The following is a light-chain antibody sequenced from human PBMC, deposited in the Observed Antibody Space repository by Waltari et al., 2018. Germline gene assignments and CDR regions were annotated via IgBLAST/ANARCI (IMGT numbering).Light chain of an antibody. J-gene: IGLJ2*01. CDR1: KLGEKY. CDR2: QDD. CDR3: QAWDSRTVV. Sequence: SYELVQAPSVSVSPGQTASISCPAEKLGEKYVCWYQQKPGQSPVLVIFQDDKRPSGIPVRFSGSNSGNTATLTISGTQPLDEADYYCQAWDSRTVVFGGGTKLTVL. V-gene: IGLV3-1*01.